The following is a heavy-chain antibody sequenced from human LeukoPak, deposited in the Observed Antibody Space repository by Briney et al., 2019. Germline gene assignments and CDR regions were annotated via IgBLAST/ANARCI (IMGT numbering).Heavy chain of an antibody. Sequence: PGGSLRLSCAASGFTFSSYSMNWVRQAPGKGLEWVSSISSSSYIYYSDSVKGRFTISRDNAKNSLYLQMNSLRAEDTAVYSCASEIARFPTAKSDYWGRAPWSPSPQ. D-gene: IGHD4-17*01. V-gene: IGHV3-21*01. CDR3: ASEIARFPTAKSDY. J-gene: IGHJ4*02. CDR2: ISSSSYI. CDR1: GFTFSSYS.